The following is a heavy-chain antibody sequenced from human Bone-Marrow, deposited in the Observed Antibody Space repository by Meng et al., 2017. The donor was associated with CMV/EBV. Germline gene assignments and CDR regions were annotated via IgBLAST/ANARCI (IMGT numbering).Heavy chain of an antibody. CDR3: ARLNYDFWSGYYYGGYYYYGMDV. D-gene: IGHD3-3*01. V-gene: IGHV3-9*01. CDR1: GFTFDDYA. Sequence: GGSLRLSCAASGFTFDDYAMHWVRQAPGKGLEWVSGISWNSGSIGYADSVKGRFTISRDNAKNSLYLQMNSLRAEDTALYYCARLNYDFWSGYYYGGYYYYGMDVWGQGTTVTVSS. J-gene: IGHJ6*02. CDR2: ISWNSGSI.